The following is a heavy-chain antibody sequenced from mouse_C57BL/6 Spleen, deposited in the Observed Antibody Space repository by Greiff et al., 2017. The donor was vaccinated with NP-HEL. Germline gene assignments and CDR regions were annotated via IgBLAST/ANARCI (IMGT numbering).Heavy chain of an antibody. Sequence: EVQLQQSGPELVKPGASVKISCKASGYTFTDYYMNWVKQSHGKSLEWIGDINPNNGGTSYNQKFKGKATLTVDKSSSTAYMELRSLTSEDSAVYYCARWGSIYYGYDGGYFDYWGQGTTLTVSS. CDR1: GYTFTDYY. J-gene: IGHJ2*01. V-gene: IGHV1-26*01. CDR2: INPNNGGT. CDR3: ARWGSIYYGYDGGYFDY. D-gene: IGHD2-2*01.